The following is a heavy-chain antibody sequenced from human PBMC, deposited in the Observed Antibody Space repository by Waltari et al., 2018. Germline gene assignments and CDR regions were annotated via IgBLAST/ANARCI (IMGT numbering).Heavy chain of an antibody. CDR2: IYSGGST. CDR3: ARGPRYVQDYYYYYYMDV. V-gene: IGHV3-53*02. D-gene: IGHD1-20*01. J-gene: IGHJ6*03. CDR1: GFTVSSNY. Sequence: EVQLVETGGGLIQPGGSLRLSCAASGFTVSSNYMSWVRPAPGQGLEWVSVIYSGGSTYYADSVKGRFTISRDNSKNTLYLQMNSLRAEDTAVYYCARGPRYVQDYYYYYYMDVWGKGTTVTVSS.